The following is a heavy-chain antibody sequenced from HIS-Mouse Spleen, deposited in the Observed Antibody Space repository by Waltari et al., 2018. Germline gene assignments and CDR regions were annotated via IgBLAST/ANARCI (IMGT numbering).Heavy chain of an antibody. CDR3: AREIPYSSSWYDWYFDL. V-gene: IGHV4-39*07. Sequence: QLQLQESGPGLVKPSETLSLTCTVSGGPISSSSYYSGGIRQPPGKGLEWIGSIYYSGSTYYNPSLKSRVTISVDTSKNQFSLKLSSVTAADTAVYYCAREIPYSSSWYDWYFDLWGRGTLVTVSS. CDR2: IYYSGST. CDR1: GGPISSSSYY. J-gene: IGHJ2*01. D-gene: IGHD6-13*01.